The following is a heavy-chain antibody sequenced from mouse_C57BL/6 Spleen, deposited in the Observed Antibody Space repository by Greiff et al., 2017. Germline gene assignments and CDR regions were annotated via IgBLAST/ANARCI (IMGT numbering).Heavy chain of an antibody. Sequence: QVQLKQPGAELVKPGASVKMSCKASGYTFTSYWITWVKQRPGQGLEWIGDIYPGSGSTNYNEKFKSKATLTVDTSSSTAYMQLSSLTSEDSAVYYCANPYDYPGYFDVWGTGTTVTVSS. D-gene: IGHD2-4*01. CDR2: IYPGSGST. CDR3: ANPYDYPGYFDV. CDR1: GYTFTSYW. V-gene: IGHV1-55*01. J-gene: IGHJ1*03.